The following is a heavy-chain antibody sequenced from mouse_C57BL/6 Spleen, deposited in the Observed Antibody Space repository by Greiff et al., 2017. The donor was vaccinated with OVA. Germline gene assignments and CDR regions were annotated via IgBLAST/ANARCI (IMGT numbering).Heavy chain of an antibody. D-gene: IGHD1-1*01. Sequence: ESGAELVRPGASVTLSCKASGYTFTDYEMHWVKQTPVHGLEWIGAIDPETGGTAYNQKFKGKAILTADKSSSTAYMELRSLTSEDSAVYYCTRYGHWGQGTTLTVSS. V-gene: IGHV1-15*01. CDR1: GYTFTDYE. J-gene: IGHJ2*01. CDR2: IDPETGGT. CDR3: TRYGH.